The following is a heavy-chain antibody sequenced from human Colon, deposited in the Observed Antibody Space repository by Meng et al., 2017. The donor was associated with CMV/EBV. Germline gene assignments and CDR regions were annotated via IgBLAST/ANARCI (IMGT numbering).Heavy chain of an antibody. Sequence: GGSLRLSCAASGFAFSTFGMTWVRQIPGKGLDWVASISRQSDHTFYADSVRGRFTISRDNSRNTLYLHMTSLRAEDTAVYYCTRTFRYYFDFWGQGTLVTVSS. CDR2: ISRQSDHT. J-gene: IGHJ4*02. CDR3: TRTFRYYFDF. V-gene: IGHV3-23*01. CDR1: GFAFSTFG. D-gene: IGHD2/OR15-2a*01.